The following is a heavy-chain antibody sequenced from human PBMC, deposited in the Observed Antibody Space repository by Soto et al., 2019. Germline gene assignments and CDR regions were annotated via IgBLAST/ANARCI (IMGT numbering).Heavy chain of an antibody. CDR1: GFSLYTSQVG. Sequence: QITLKESGPTLVKPTQTLTLTCTFSGFSLYTSQVGVGWIRQPPGKALDWLGLIYWDDDKRYSPSLKNRVTITKDTSKNQVVLTMTNMDPVDTGTYYCTRLYSGSYFDSWGQGTLVTVSS. J-gene: IGHJ4*02. CDR3: TRLYSGSYFDS. V-gene: IGHV2-5*02. D-gene: IGHD1-26*01. CDR2: IYWDDDK.